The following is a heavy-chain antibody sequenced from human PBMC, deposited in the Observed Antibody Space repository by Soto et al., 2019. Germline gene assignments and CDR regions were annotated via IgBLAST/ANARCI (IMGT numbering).Heavy chain of an antibody. Sequence: SVKVSCKASGGTVSSYAISWVRQAPGQGLEWMGGIIPIFGTANYAQKFQGRVTITADKSTSTAYMELSSLRSEDTAVYYCARGRIVVVPAAILPFYYYGMDVWGKGTTVTVSS. J-gene: IGHJ6*04. D-gene: IGHD2-2*01. CDR1: GGTVSSYA. CDR2: IIPIFGTA. V-gene: IGHV1-69*06. CDR3: ARGRIVVVPAAILPFYYYGMDV.